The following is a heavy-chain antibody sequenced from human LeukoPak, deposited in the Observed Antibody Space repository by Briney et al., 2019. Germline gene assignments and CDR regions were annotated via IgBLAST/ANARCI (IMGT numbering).Heavy chain of an antibody. CDR2: IYHSGST. V-gene: IGHV4-4*02. CDR3: ARAQAMVRGVILDY. CDR1: GGSISSGNW. Sequence: SGTLSLTCAVSGGSISSGNWWTWVRQPPGKGLEWIGEIYHSGSTNYNPSLKSRVTISADNSKNQFSLKLTSVTAADTAVYYCARAQAMVRGVILDYWGQGTLVTVSS. D-gene: IGHD3-10*01. J-gene: IGHJ4*02.